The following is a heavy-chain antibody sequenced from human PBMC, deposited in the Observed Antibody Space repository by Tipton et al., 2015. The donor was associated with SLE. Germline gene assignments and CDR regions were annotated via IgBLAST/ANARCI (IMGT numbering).Heavy chain of an antibody. CDR1: GGSFRGYY. V-gene: IGHV4-34*01. CDR3: ARGSIRTMVRGVTGLSH. D-gene: IGHD3-10*01. Sequence: TLSLTCAVYGGSFRGYYWSWIRQPPGKGLEWIGEINHSGSTNYNPSLKSRVTISVDTSKNQFSLKLSSVTAADTAVYYCARGSIRTMVRGVTGLSHWGQGTLVTVSS. J-gene: IGHJ1*01. CDR2: INHSGST.